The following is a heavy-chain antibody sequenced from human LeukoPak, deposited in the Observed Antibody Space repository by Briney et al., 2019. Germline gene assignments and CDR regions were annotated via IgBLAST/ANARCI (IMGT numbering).Heavy chain of an antibody. J-gene: IGHJ4*02. D-gene: IGHD3-3*01. Sequence: SETLSLTCTVSGGSISSYCWSWIRQPPGKGLEWIGYIYYSGSTNYNPSLKSRVTISVDTSKNQFSLKLSSVTAADTAVYYCARVSTRTYDFWSGYYPSDFDYWGQGTLVTVSS. CDR3: ARVSTRTYDFWSGYYPSDFDY. V-gene: IGHV4-59*01. CDR2: IYYSGST. CDR1: GGSISSYC.